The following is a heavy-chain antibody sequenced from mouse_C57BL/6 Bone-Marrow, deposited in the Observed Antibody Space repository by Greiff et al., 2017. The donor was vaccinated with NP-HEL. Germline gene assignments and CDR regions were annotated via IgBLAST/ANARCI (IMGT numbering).Heavy chain of an antibody. CDR2: IYPRSGNT. Sequence: LVESGAELARPGASVKLSCKASGYTFTSYGISWVKQRTGQGLEWIGEIYPRSGNTYYNEKFKGKATLTADKSSSTAYMELRSLTSEDSAVYFCAREGAYDYDDVAWFAYWGQGTLVTVSA. D-gene: IGHD2-4*01. CDR1: GYTFTSYG. V-gene: IGHV1-81*01. CDR3: AREGAYDYDDVAWFAY. J-gene: IGHJ3*01.